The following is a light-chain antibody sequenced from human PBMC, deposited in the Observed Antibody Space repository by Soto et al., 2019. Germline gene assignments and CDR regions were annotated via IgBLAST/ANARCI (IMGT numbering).Light chain of an antibody. J-gene: IGKJ3*01. Sequence: EIVLTQSPGTLSLSTGERATLSCRASQSVSSNQLAWYQQKRGTAPRLLIYGASSRATVIPDRFSGSGSGTDFTLTISSLEPEYFAVYYCQQYGSSPLFAFGPGTEVYLK. V-gene: IGKV3-20*01. CDR2: GAS. CDR1: QSVSSNQ. CDR3: QQYGSSPLFA.